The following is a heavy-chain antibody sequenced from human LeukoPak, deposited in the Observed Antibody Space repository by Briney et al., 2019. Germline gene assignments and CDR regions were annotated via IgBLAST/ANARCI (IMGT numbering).Heavy chain of an antibody. CDR3: ARVEGSGWYRYFDY. J-gene: IGHJ4*02. Sequence: ASETLSLTCTVSGGSISSYYWSWIRQPAGKGLEWIGRIYTSGSTNYNPSLKSRVTMSVDTSKNQFSLKLSSVTAADTAVYYCARVEGSGWYRYFDYWGQGTLVTVSS. CDR1: GGSISSYY. D-gene: IGHD6-19*01. CDR2: IYTSGST. V-gene: IGHV4-4*07.